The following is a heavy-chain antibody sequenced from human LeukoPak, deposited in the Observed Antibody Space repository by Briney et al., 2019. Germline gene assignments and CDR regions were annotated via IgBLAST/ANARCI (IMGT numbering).Heavy chain of an antibody. CDR1: GGSISSSSYC. Sequence: SETLSLTCTVYGGSISSSSYCWGWIRQPPGQGLEWIGSIYYSGSTYYNPSLKSRVTISVDTSKNQFSLKLSSVTAADTAVYYCARRPDILTGYQKEDYWGQGTLVTVSS. J-gene: IGHJ4*02. CDR3: ARRPDILTGYQKEDY. V-gene: IGHV4-39*01. D-gene: IGHD3-9*01. CDR2: IYYSGST.